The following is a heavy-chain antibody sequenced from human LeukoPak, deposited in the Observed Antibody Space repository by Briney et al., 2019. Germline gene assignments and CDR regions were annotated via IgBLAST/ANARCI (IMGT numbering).Heavy chain of an antibody. Sequence: PGRSLRLSCAASGFTFDDYAMHWVRQAPGKGLEWVSGISWNSGSIGYADSVKGRFTISRDNAKNSLYLQTNSLRAEDTALYYCAKDIGAVAADAIDYWGQGTLVTVSS. CDR3: AKDIGAVAADAIDY. D-gene: IGHD6-19*01. CDR2: ISWNSGSI. CDR1: GFTFDDYA. V-gene: IGHV3-9*01. J-gene: IGHJ4*02.